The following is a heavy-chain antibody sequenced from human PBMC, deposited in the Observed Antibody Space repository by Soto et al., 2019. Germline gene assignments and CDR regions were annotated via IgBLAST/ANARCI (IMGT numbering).Heavy chain of an antibody. Sequence: QVHLVQSGAEVKKPGASVKVSCKGSGYGFTTYGITWVRQAPGQGLEWMAWISAHNGNTSYAQKLQGRVTVTRDTSTSTAYMELRSLRSDDTAVYYCARGRYGDYWGQGAVVTVSS. CDR1: GYGFTTYG. V-gene: IGHV1-18*01. J-gene: IGHJ4*02. D-gene: IGHD1-1*01. CDR3: ARGRYGDY. CDR2: ISAHNGNT.